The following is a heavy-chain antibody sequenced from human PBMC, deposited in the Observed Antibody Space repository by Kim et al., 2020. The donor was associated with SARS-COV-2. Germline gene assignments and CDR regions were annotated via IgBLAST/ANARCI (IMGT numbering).Heavy chain of an antibody. J-gene: IGHJ6*01. Sequence: VRGRFTISRDNAKNSLYLQMNSLRAEDTAVYYCAREHAVTTSPGGMDVWGRGTTVTVSS. V-gene: IGHV3-48*03. CDR3: AREHAVTTSPGGMDV. D-gene: IGHD4-17*01.